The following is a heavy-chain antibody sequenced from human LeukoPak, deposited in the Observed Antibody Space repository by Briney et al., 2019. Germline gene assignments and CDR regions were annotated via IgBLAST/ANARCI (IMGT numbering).Heavy chain of an antibody. CDR3: ARHPTSFAHYFDY. CDR1: GYSFTSYW. CDR2: IYPGDSDT. J-gene: IGHJ4*02. Sequence: HGESLKISCKGSGYSFTSYWIGWVRQMPGKGLEWMGIIYPGDSDTRYSPSFQGQVTISADKSISTAYLQWSSLKASDTAMYYCARHPTSFAHYFDYWGQGTLVTVSS. V-gene: IGHV5-51*01.